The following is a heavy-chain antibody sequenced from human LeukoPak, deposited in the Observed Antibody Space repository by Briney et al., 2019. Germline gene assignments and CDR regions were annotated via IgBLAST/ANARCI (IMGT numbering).Heavy chain of an antibody. CDR2: INPNSGGT. D-gene: IGHD1-1*01. CDR3: ARVVFERFDY. V-gene: IGHV1-2*02. Sequence: ASVKVSCKASGYRFTSYSISWVRQAPGQGLEWMGWINPNSGGTNYAQKFQGRVTMTRDTSISTAYMELSRLRSDDTAVYYCARVVFERFDYWGQGTLVTVSS. J-gene: IGHJ4*02. CDR1: GYRFTSYS.